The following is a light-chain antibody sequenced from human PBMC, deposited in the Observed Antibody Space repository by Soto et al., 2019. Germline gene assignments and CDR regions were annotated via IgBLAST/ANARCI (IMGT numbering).Light chain of an antibody. V-gene: IGLV2-14*01. CDR1: SSDVGNYDY. CDR2: GVS. CDR3: CSYASARTDV. Sequence: QSALTQPASVSGYPGQSITLACTGTSSDVGNYDYVSWYQHHPGKAPKLMIYGVSSRPSGVSTRFSGSKSGSTASLTISGLRADDEADYYCCSYASARTDVFGTGTKLTVL. J-gene: IGLJ1*01.